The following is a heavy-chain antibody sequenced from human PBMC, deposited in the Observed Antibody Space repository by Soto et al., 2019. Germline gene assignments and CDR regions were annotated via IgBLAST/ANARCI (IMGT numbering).Heavy chain of an antibody. CDR2: ISNSFSDGNT. Sequence: GGSLRLSSAASGFTFSTYAMNWVRQAPGKGLEWVSAISNSFSDGNTHYADSVKGRFTISRDNAKNTVFLEMNSLRAEDTAVYYCAKVFSPELGNYFDHWGQGTLVTVSS. CDR1: GFTFSTYA. CDR3: AKVFSPELGNYFDH. D-gene: IGHD1-7*01. J-gene: IGHJ4*02. V-gene: IGHV3-23*01.